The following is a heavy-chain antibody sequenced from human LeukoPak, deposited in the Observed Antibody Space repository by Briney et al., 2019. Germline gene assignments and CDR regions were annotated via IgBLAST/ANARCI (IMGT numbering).Heavy chain of an antibody. CDR3: ARGEQLDYYYYYGMDV. CDR1: GGSISSYY. J-gene: IGHJ6*02. D-gene: IGHD6-13*01. Sequence: PSETLSLTCTVSGGSISSYYWSWIRQPPGKGLEWIGEINHSGSTNYNPSLKSRVTISVDTSKNQFSLKLSSVTAADTAVYYCARGEQLDYYYYYGMDVWGQGTTVTVSS. CDR2: INHSGST. V-gene: IGHV4-34*01.